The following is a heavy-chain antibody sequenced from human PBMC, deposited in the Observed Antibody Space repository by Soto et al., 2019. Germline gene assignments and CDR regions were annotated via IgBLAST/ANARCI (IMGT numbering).Heavy chain of an antibody. CDR2: FDPEDGET. V-gene: IGHV1-24*01. Sequence: QVQLVQSGAEVKKPGASVKVSCKVSGYTLTELSMHWVRQAPGKGLEWMGGFDPEDGETIYAQKFQGRVTMTEDTSTDTAYMELSSLRSEDTAVYYCATVGPYYYDSRLNYYYYGMDVWGQGTTVTVSS. CDR1: GYTLTELS. CDR3: ATVGPYYYDSRLNYYYYGMDV. J-gene: IGHJ6*02. D-gene: IGHD3-22*01.